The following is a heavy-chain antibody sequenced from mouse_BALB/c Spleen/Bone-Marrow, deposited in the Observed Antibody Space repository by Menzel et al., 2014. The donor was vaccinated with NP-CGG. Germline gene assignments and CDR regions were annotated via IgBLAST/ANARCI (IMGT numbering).Heavy chain of an antibody. D-gene: IGHD1-1*01. CDR3: ARPLYGSSFAWFAY. Sequence: QVHVKQSGGELVKPGTSVKLSCKTSGFTFSNSYISWLKLKPGQSLEWIAWIIGGTGGTTYNQKFTGKAQLTVDTSSNTAYIQLSSLTTEGSAIYYCARPLYGSSFAWFAYWGQGTLVTVSA. J-gene: IGHJ3*01. V-gene: IGHV1-77*01. CDR1: GFTFSNSY. CDR2: IIGGTGGT.